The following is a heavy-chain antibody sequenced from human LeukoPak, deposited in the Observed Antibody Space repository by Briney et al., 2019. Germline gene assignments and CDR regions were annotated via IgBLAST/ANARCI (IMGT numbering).Heavy chain of an antibody. CDR3: ARDRNSDYDYRLYYFDY. Sequence: GASVKVSCKASGYTFTGYYMHWVRQAPGQGLEWMGWINPNSGGTNYAQKVQGRVTMTTGTSTSTAYMELRSLRSDDTAVYYCARDRNSDYDYRLYYFDYWGQGTLVTVSS. CDR1: GYTFTGYY. D-gene: IGHD5-12*01. V-gene: IGHV1-2*02. CDR2: INPNSGGT. J-gene: IGHJ4*02.